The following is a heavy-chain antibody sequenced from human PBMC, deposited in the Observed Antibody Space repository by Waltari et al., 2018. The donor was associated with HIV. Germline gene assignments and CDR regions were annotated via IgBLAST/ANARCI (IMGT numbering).Heavy chain of an antibody. J-gene: IGHJ4*02. Sequence: QVQLVQSGAEVKKPGASVKVSCKASGYTFTSYDINWVRQATGQGIEWMGWMKPTSGNTGYAQKCQGRVTMTRNTSISTAYMELSSLRSEDTAVYYCARDRTELTYYYDSSGYGWGQGTLVTVSS. D-gene: IGHD3-22*01. V-gene: IGHV1-8*01. CDR2: MKPTSGNT. CDR1: GYTFTSYD. CDR3: ARDRTELTYYYDSSGYG.